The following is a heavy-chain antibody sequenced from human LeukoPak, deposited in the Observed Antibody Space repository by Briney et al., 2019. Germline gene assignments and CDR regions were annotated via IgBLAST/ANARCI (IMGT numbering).Heavy chain of an antibody. CDR1: GFTFSSYG. CDR3: ARDRNPGIQLWLYYGMDV. D-gene: IGHD5-18*01. CDR2: IWYDGSNK. V-gene: IGHV3-33*01. J-gene: IGHJ6*02. Sequence: GGSLRLSCAASGFTFSSYGMHWVRQAPGKGLEWVAVIWYDGSNKYYADSVKGRFTISRDNSKNTLYLQMNSLRAEDTAVYYCARDRNPGIQLWLYYGMDVWGQGTTVTVSS.